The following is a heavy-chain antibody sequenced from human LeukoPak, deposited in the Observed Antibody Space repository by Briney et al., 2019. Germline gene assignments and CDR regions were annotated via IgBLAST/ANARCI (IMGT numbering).Heavy chain of an antibody. V-gene: IGHV4-34*01. CDR3: ASGAIFDY. CDR2: INHSGST. D-gene: IGHD2-2*01. Sequence: PETLSLTCAVYGGSFSGYYWSWIRQPPGKGLEWIGEINHSGSTNYNPSLKSRVTISVDTSKNQFSLKLSSVAAADTAVYYCASGAIFDYWGQGTLVTVSS. J-gene: IGHJ4*02. CDR1: GGSFSGYY.